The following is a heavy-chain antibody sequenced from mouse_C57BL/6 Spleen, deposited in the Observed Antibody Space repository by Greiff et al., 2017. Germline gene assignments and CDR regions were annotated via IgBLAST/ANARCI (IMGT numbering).Heavy chain of an antibody. Sequence: QVQLQQPGAELVKPGASVKVSCKASGYTFTSYWMHWVKQRPGQGLEWIGRINPSDSDTNYNQKFKGKATLTVDKSSITAHMQLSSLTSEDSAVYYCASPLYYVYAMDYWGQGTSVTVSS. CDR3: ASPLYYVYAMDY. V-gene: IGHV1-74*01. D-gene: IGHD2-1*01. CDR1: GYTFTSYW. CDR2: INPSDSDT. J-gene: IGHJ4*01.